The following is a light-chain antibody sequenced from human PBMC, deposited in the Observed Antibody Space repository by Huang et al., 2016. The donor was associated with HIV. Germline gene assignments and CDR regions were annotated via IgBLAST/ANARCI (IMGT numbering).Light chain of an antibody. Sequence: DIQMTQSPSSLSASVGDRVTITCRASQGIGNSLAWYQQKPEKAPRLLLYATSRLESGVPSRFRGSGSGTHYPLTISTLQPEDIASYYCQQYHGIPWTFGQGTKVEIK. CDR1: QGIGNS. V-gene: IGKV1-NL1*01. CDR2: ATS. CDR3: QQYHGIPWT. J-gene: IGKJ1*01.